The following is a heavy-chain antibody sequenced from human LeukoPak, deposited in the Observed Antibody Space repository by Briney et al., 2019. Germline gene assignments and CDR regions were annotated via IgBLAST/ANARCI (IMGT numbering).Heavy chain of an antibody. D-gene: IGHD2-2*01. CDR3: AREYCSSTSCYRDNWFDP. CDR2: IIPILGIA. Sequence: SVKVSCTASGGTFSSYTISWVRQAPGQGLEWMGRIIPILGIANYAQKFQGRVTITADKSTSTAYMELSSLRSEDTAVYYCAREYCSSTSCYRDNWFDPWGQGTLVTVSS. CDR1: GGTFSSYT. J-gene: IGHJ5*02. V-gene: IGHV1-69*04.